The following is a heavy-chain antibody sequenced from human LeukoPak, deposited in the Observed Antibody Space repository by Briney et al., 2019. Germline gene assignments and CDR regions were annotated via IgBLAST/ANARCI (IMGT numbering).Heavy chain of an antibody. CDR3: ATQLYDILTGYYPDYFDY. D-gene: IGHD3-9*01. CDR1: GGSISSSNW. J-gene: IGHJ4*02. V-gene: IGHV4-4*02. Sequence: SGTLSLTCAVSGGSISSSNWWSWVRQPPGKGLEWIGEIYHSGSTNYNPSLKSRVTISVDKSKNQFSLKLSSVTAADTAVYYCATQLYDILTGYYPDYFDYWGQGTLVTVSS. CDR2: IYHSGST.